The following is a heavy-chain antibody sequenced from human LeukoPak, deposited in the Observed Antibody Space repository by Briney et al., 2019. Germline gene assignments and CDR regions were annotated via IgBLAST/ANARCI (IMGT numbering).Heavy chain of an antibody. V-gene: IGHV4-38-2*02. CDR3: ARSLGSSWYVYYYYYMDG. Sequence: SETLSLTCTVSGYSISSGYYWGWIRQPPGKGLEWIGTIYHSGNTYYNPSLKSRVTISVDTSKNQFSLKLTSVTAADTAVYYCARSLGSSWYVYYYYYMDGGGKGTTVTVSS. D-gene: IGHD6-13*01. CDR2: IYHSGNT. CDR1: GYSISSGYY. J-gene: IGHJ6*03.